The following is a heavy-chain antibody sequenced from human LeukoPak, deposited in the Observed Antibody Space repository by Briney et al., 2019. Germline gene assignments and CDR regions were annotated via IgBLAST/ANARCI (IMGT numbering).Heavy chain of an antibody. CDR1: GDSINSYY. J-gene: IGHJ4*02. CDR2: IYHSGSI. CDR3: ARGRLGELSLFDS. Sequence: PSETLSLTCTVSGDSINSYYWSWIRQPPGKGLEWIGYIYHSGSINYNPSLKSRVTILIDTSKNQFSLKLSSLTAADTAVYYCARGRLGELSLFDSWGRGTLVTVSS. V-gene: IGHV4-59*01. D-gene: IGHD3-16*02.